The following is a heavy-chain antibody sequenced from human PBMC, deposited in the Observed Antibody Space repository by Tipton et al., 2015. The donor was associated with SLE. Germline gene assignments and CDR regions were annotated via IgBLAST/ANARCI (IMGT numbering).Heavy chain of an antibody. Sequence: TLSLTCTVSDGSIRSTNYYWGWIRQSPGKGLEWIASIYQGGNTYYNPSLRSRVTMSVDTSQNQFSLKLSSVTAADTAVYYCARVYYYDSSGYYYFFDSWGQGTLVTVSS. CDR3: ARVYYYDSSGYYYFFDS. V-gene: IGHV4-39*07. CDR1: DGSIRSTNYY. D-gene: IGHD3-22*01. J-gene: IGHJ4*02. CDR2: IYQGGNT.